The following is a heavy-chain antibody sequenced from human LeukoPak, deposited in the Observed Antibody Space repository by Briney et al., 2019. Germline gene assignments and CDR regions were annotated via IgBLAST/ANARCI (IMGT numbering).Heavy chain of an antibody. V-gene: IGHV4-28*01. J-gene: IGHJ4*02. CDR3: ARTIFGVVIDY. CDR2: IYHSGTT. CDR1: GYSITSSSW. D-gene: IGHD3-3*01. Sequence: SETLSLTCAVSGYSITSSSWWGWIRQPPGKGLEWIGYIYHSGTTYYNPSLQSRGTMSVDTSKNQFSLKLSSVTAVDTAVYYCARTIFGVVIDYWGQGTLVTVSS.